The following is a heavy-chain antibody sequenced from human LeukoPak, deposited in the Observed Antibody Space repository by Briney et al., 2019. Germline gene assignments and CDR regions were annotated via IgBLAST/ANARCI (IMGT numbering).Heavy chain of an antibody. Sequence: MSSETLSLTCTVSGGSISSSSYYWGWIRQPPGKGLEWIGSIYYSGSTYYNPSLKSRVTISVDTSKNQFSLKLSSVTAADTAVYYCARLRGYSYGPDDYWGQGTLFTVSS. CDR3: ARLRGYSYGPDDY. J-gene: IGHJ4*02. V-gene: IGHV4-39*01. CDR2: IYYSGST. D-gene: IGHD5-18*01. CDR1: GGSISSSSYY.